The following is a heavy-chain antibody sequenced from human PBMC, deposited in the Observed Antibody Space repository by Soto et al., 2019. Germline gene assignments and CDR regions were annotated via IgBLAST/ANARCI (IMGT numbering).Heavy chain of an antibody. CDR2: IYPGDSDT. CDR3: ARSFLTGNNAFDI. J-gene: IGHJ3*02. Sequence: PGESLKISCKESGYSFTSNWIGWARQMPGKGLEWMGIIYPGDSDTSYSPSFQGQVTISADKSITTAYLQWSSLKASDTAMYFCARSFLTGNNAFDIWGQGTMVTVSS. V-gene: IGHV5-51*01. D-gene: IGHD1-20*01. CDR1: GYSFTSNW.